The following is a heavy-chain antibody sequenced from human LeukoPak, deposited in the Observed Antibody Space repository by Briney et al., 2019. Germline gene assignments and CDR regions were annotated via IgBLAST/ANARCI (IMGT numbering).Heavy chain of an antibody. D-gene: IGHD3-16*01. CDR1: GFTFSSYS. CDR3: ARDLMITFGGKLREYYYYGMDV. V-gene: IGHV3-21*01. J-gene: IGHJ6*02. CDR2: INSSSSYI. Sequence: GGSLRLSCAASGFTFSSYSMNWVRQAPGKGLEWVSSINSSSSYIYYADSVKGRFTISRDNAKNSLYLQMNSLRAEDTAVYYCARDLMITFGGKLREYYYYGMDVWGQGTTVTVSS.